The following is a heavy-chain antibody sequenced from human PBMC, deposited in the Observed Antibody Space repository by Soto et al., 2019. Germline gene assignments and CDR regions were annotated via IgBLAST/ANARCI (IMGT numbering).Heavy chain of an antibody. V-gene: IGHV1-69*01. Sequence: QVQLVQSGAEVKKPGSSVKVSCKASGGTFSTYAISWVRQAPGQGLEWMGGFVPVFRTAKYAQNFQGRVTITADESTSTTYMELYRLRSEDTAVYYCATGYGDRNYHYYYTDVWGQGTTVTVSS. D-gene: IGHD4-17*01. CDR2: FVPVFRTA. CDR3: ATGYGDRNYHYYYTDV. CDR1: GGTFSTYA. J-gene: IGHJ6*02.